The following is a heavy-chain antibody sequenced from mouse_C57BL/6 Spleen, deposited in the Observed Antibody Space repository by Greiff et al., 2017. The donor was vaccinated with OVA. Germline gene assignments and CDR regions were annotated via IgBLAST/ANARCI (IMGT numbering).Heavy chain of an antibody. V-gene: IGHV1-64*01. D-gene: IGHD3-1*01. J-gene: IGHJ4*01. CDR2: IHPNSGST. Sequence: QVQLQQPGAELVKPGASVKLSCKASGYTFTSYGMHWVKQRPGQGLEWIGMIHPNSGSTNYNEKFKSKATLTVYNSSSTADMQLSSLTSEDSAVYYCARSGGDAMDYWGQGTSVTVSS. CDR3: ARSGGDAMDY. CDR1: GYTFTSYG.